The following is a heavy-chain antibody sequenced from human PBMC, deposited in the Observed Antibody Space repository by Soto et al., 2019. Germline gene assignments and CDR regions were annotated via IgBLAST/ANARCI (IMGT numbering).Heavy chain of an antibody. V-gene: IGHV1-69*13. CDR2: IIPIFGTA. CDR3: ARAVGRGSTMIVPGSPLRFDP. D-gene: IGHD3-22*01. J-gene: IGHJ5*02. Sequence: SVKVSCTASGGTFSSYAISWVRQAPGQGLEWMGGIIPIFGTANYAQKFQGRVTITADESTSTAYMELSSLRSEDTAVYYCARAVGRGSTMIVPGSPLRFDPWGQGTLVTVSS. CDR1: GGTFSSYA.